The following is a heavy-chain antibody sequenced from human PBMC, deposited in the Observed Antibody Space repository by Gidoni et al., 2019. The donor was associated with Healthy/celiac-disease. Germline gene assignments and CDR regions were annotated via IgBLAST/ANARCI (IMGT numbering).Heavy chain of an antibody. V-gene: IGHV4-34*01. CDR2: INHGGST. D-gene: IGHD5-18*01. J-gene: IGHJ6*02. CDR3: ARGTYSSGYSRGGYYYGMDV. CDR1: GGSFSDYY. Sequence: QVQLQQWGAGLLKPSETLSLTCAVYGGSFSDYYWNWIRRPPGKGLEWIGEINHGGSTNYNPSLKSRVTISVDTSKNQFSLKLSSVTAADTAVYYCARGTYSSGYSRGGYYYGMDVWGQGTTVTVSS.